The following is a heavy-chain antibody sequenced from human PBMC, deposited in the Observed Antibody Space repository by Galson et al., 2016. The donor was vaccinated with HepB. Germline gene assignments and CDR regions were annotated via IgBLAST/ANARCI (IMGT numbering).Heavy chain of an antibody. J-gene: IGHJ4*02. CDR3: AREISGYCSSTSCYMGGDF. Sequence: ETLSLTCTVSGGSVSSNFYYWSWIRQPPGKGLEWIGYSLYSGSTSYNPSLKSRVTISVDTSKNQFSLKLSSVTAADTAVYYCAREISGYCSSTSCYMGGDFWGQGILVTVSS. CDR1: GGSVSSNFYY. V-gene: IGHV4-61*01. CDR2: SLYSGST. D-gene: IGHD2-2*02.